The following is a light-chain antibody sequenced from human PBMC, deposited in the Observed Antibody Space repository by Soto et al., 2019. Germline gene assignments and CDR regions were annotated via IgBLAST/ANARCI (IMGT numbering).Light chain of an antibody. J-gene: IGKJ1*01. V-gene: IGKV3-20*01. CDR1: QSVNNDY. CDR2: GAS. Sequence: EIVLTHSPGTLSLSPGERAALSCRASQSVNNDYLAWYHQKPGRAPRLVIYGASKRATGIPDRFSGSGSGTDFTLTISRLEPEDFAVYYCQQYGSSPWTFGQGTNVEIK. CDR3: QQYGSSPWT.